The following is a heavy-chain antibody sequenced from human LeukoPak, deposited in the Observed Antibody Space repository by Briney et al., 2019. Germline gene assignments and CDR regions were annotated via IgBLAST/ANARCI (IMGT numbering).Heavy chain of an antibody. CDR2: IITIFGTA. Sequence: SVKVSCKASGGTFSSYAISWVRQAPGQGLEWMGGIITIFGTANYAQKFQGRVTITTDESTSTAYMELSSLRSEDTAVYYCARGGYYGSGSYYSLDYWGQGTLVTVSS. CDR1: GGTFSSYA. V-gene: IGHV1-69*05. J-gene: IGHJ4*02. D-gene: IGHD3-10*01. CDR3: ARGGYYGSGSYYSLDY.